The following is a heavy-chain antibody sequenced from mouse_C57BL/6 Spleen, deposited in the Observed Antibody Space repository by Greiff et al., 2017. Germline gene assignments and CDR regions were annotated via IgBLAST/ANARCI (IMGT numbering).Heavy chain of an antibody. Sequence: QVQLQQPGAELVKPGASVKLSCKASGYTFTSYWMQWVKQRPGQGLEWIGEIDPSDSYTNYNQKFKGKATLTVDTSSRTAYMQLSSLTSEDSAVYYCARDDGYYEGYWGQGTTLTVSS. J-gene: IGHJ2*01. V-gene: IGHV1-50*01. CDR3: ARDDGYYEGY. CDR1: GYTFTSYW. CDR2: IDPSDSYT. D-gene: IGHD2-3*01.